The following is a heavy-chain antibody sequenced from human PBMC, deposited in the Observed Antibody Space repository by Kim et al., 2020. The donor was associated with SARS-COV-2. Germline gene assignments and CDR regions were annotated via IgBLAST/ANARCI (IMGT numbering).Heavy chain of an antibody. V-gene: IGHV4-39*01. CDR2: IYYSGST. Sequence: SETLSLTCTVSGGSISSSSYYWGWIRQPPGKGLEWIGSIYYSGSTYYNPSLKSRVTISVDTSKNQFSLKLFSVTAADTAVFYCARTRSSSWYQLTDYSYGMDVWGQGTTLTVFS. J-gene: IGHJ6*02. CDR3: ARTRSSSWYQLTDYSYGMDV. D-gene: IGHD6-13*01. CDR1: GGSISSSSYY.